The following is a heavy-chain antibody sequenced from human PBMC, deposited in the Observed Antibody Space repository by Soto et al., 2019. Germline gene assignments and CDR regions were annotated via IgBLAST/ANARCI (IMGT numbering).Heavy chain of an antibody. CDR2: ISAYNGNT. J-gene: IGHJ4*02. CDR1: GYTFTSYG. Sequence: EASVKVSCKASGYTFTSYGISWVRXXPGQGLEWMGWISAYNGNTNYAQKLQGRVTMTTDTSTSTAYMELRSLRSDDTAVYYCARDRSHDQLVHRYFDYWGQGTLVTVSS. D-gene: IGHD6-6*01. CDR3: ARDRSHDQLVHRYFDY. V-gene: IGHV1-18*01.